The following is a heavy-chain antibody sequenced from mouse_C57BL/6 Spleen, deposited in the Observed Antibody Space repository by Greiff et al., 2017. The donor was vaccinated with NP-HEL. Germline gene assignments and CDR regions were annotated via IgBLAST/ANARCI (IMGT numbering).Heavy chain of an antibody. J-gene: IGHJ2*01. CDR2: IYPRSGNT. Sequence: QVHVKQSGAELARPGASVKLSCKASGYTFTSYGISWVKQRTGQGLEWIGEIYPRSGNTYYNEKFKGKATLTADKSSSTAYMELRSLTSEDSAVYFCAREGDDYDGRFDYWGQGTTLTVSS. V-gene: IGHV1-81*01. CDR1: GYTFTSYG. D-gene: IGHD2-4*01. CDR3: AREGDDYDGRFDY.